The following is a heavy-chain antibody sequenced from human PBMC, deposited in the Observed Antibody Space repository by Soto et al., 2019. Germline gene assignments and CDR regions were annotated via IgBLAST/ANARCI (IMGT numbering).Heavy chain of an antibody. J-gene: IGHJ4*02. CDR3: ARDSSSVGIEY. D-gene: IGHD6-6*01. Sequence: EVQLVESGGGLVQPGGSLRLSCAASGFTVSSNYMSWVRQAPGKGLAWVSLIYRDGNTYYADSVKGRFTISRDNSKNTLYLQLNSLRVEDTAVYYCARDSSSVGIEYWGQGTLVTVSP. CDR1: GFTVSSNY. V-gene: IGHV3-66*01. CDR2: IYRDGNT.